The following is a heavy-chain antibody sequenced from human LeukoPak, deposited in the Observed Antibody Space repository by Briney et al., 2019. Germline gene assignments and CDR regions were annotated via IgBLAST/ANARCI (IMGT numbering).Heavy chain of an antibody. CDR2: ISWNSGSI. CDR3: AKDVSVRTSVAGNGGFDY. D-gene: IGHD6-19*01. J-gene: IGHJ4*02. CDR1: GFTFDDYA. Sequence: GGSLRLSCAASGFTFDDYAMHWVRQAPGKGLGWVSGISWNSGSIGYADSVKGRFTISRDNAKNSLYLQMNSLRAEDTALYYCAKDVSVRTSVAGNGGFDYWGQGALVTVSS. V-gene: IGHV3-9*01.